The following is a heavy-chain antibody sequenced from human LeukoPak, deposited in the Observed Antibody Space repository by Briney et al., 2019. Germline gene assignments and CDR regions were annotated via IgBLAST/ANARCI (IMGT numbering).Heavy chain of an antibody. V-gene: IGHV3-7*01. CDR2: IRQDGGQT. D-gene: IGHD3-10*01. CDR3: ARDGHSSGSFDY. CDR1: ELTFSGYW. J-gene: IGHJ4*02. Sequence: PGRCPRLSCAAAELTFSGYWMDWVRQAAGKWLQWVGNIRQDGGQTHYSDSVKGRFTISRDNAKRSLYLQMNSLRPEDTAVYYCARDGHSSGSFDYWGQGTLVTVSS.